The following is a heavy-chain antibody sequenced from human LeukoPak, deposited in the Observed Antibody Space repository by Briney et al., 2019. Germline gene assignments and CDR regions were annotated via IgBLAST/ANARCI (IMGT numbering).Heavy chain of an antibody. J-gene: IGHJ4*02. CDR2: IYTSGST. Sequence: PSETLSLTCTVSGGSISSGSYYWSWIRQPAGKGLEWIGRIYTSGSTNYNPSLKSRVTISVDTSKNQFSLKLSSVTAADTAVYYCARGDDYGDYEVYFDYWGQGTLVTVSS. D-gene: IGHD4-17*01. CDR3: ARGDDYGDYEVYFDY. V-gene: IGHV4-61*02. CDR1: GGSISSGSYY.